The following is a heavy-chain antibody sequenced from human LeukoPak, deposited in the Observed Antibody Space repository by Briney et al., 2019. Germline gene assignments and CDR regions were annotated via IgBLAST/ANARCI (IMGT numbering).Heavy chain of an antibody. CDR2: IWYDGSNK. V-gene: IGHV3-33*01. Sequence: GRSLRLSCVASGFTFSSYGMHWVRQAPGKGLEWVAVIWYDGSNKYYADSVKGRFTISRDNSKNTLYLQMNSLRAEDTAVYYCARSGIAAAGADYYYYGMDVWGQGTTVTVSS. D-gene: IGHD6-13*01. J-gene: IGHJ6*02. CDR3: ARSGIAAAGADYYYYGMDV. CDR1: GFTFSSYG.